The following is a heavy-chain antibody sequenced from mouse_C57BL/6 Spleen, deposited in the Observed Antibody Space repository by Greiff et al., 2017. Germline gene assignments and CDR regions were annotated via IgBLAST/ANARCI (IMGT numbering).Heavy chain of an antibody. J-gene: IGHJ2*01. CDR3: ALITTGY. CDR1: GFNIKDYY. CDR2: IDPEDGET. V-gene: IGHV14-2*01. Sequence: EVQLQQSGAELVKPGASVKLSCTASGFNIKDYYMPWVKQRTEQGLEWIGRIDPEDGETKYTPKFQGKATITADTSSNTAYLQFSSLTAEDTAVYYCALITTGYWGQGTTLTVSS. D-gene: IGHD1-1*01.